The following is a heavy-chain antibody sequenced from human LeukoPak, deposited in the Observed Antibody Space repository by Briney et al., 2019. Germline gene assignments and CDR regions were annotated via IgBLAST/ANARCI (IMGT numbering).Heavy chain of an antibody. J-gene: IGHJ4*02. V-gene: IGHV3-7*01. CDR1: KFTFSNSW. CDR3: ARDFGPYGPDCSGGSCYFDY. Sequence: GGSLRLSCAASKFTFSNSWMMWVRQAPGKGLEWVARMNEDGSVIFYMDSVKGRFTISRDNAKNTLYLQMNSLRAEDTAVYYCARDFGPYGPDCSGGSCYFDYWGQGTLVTVSS. CDR2: MNEDGSVI. D-gene: IGHD2-15*01.